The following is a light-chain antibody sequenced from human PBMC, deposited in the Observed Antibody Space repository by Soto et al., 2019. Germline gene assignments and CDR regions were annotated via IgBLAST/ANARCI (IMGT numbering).Light chain of an antibody. CDR3: SSYTSSSTLV. Sequence: QSALTQPPSVSGSPGQSVTISCTGTSSDVGSYNRVSRYQQPPGTAPKLMIYEVSNRPSGVPDRFSGSKSGNTASLTISGLQAEDEADYYCSSYTSSSTLVFGGGTKLTVL. CDR2: EVS. V-gene: IGLV2-18*02. J-gene: IGLJ2*01. CDR1: SSDVGSYNR.